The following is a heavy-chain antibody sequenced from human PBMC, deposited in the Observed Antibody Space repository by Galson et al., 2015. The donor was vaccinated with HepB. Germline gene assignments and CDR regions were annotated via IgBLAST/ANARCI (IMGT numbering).Heavy chain of an antibody. CDR3: AKGIAAYYFDY. J-gene: IGHJ4*02. Sequence: SLRVSCAASGFTFSSYGMHWVRQAPGKGLEWVAFIRYYGSNKYYADSVKGRFTISRDNSKNTLYLQMNSLRAEDTAVYYCAKGIAAYYFDYWGQGTLVTVSS. D-gene: IGHD6-25*01. CDR1: GFTFSSYG. CDR2: IRYYGSNK. V-gene: IGHV3-30*02.